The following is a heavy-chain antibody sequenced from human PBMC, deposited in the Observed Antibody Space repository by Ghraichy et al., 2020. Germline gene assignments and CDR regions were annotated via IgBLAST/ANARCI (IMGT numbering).Heavy chain of an antibody. D-gene: IGHD3-16*01. CDR1: GGSFSGYY. CDR3: ARGREDEDWGGYAPPAAFDF. Sequence: SETLSLTCAVAGGSFSGYYWAWIRQSPGKGLEWIGEINYSGTSNYNPSLKNRVSMSVDASKSHFSLNLKSLTAADTAVYYCARGREDEDWGGYAPPAAFDFWGKGNLVTVS. J-gene: IGHJ4*02. CDR2: INYSGTS. V-gene: IGHV4-34*01.